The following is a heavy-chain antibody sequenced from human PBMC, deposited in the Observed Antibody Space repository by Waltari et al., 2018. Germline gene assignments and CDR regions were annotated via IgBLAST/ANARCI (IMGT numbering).Heavy chain of an antibody. CDR1: GYTFTSYD. V-gene: IGHV1-8*01. J-gene: IGHJ6*02. CDR3: ARGAYYDFWSGYLPYYYGMDV. D-gene: IGHD3-3*01. CDR2: MNPNSGNT. Sequence: QVQLVQSGAEVKKPGASVKVSCKASGYTFTSYDINWVRQDTGQGLEWMGWMNPNSGNTGYAQKFQGRVTMTRNTSISTAYMELSSLRSEDTAVYYCARGAYYDFWSGYLPYYYGMDVWGQGTTVTVSS.